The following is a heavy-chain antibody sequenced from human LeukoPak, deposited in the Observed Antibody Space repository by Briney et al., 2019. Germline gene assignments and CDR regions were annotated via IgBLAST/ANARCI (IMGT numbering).Heavy chain of an antibody. CDR3: ARGTHAFDI. J-gene: IGHJ3*02. CDR2: ITSSSSYI. D-gene: IGHD2-2*01. Sequence: GGSLRLSCAASGFTFSNYNMNWVRQAPGKGLEWVSSITSSSSYIYYADSVEGRFTISRDDAKNSLYLQMDSLRAEDTAVYYCARGTHAFDIWGQGTMVTVSS. V-gene: IGHV3-21*01. CDR1: GFTFSNYN.